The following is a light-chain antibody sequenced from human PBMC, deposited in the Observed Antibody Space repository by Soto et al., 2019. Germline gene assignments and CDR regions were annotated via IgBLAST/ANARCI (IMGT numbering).Light chain of an antibody. Sequence: DVQMTQSPSTLSASVGDRVIITCRASQTVERWMAWYQQKPGKAPKLLISDVSTLERGVPSRFSDSGSATEFTHTISGLQPDDFATYYCQQYKDYVYTFGQGTKVDIK. J-gene: IGKJ2*01. V-gene: IGKV1-5*01. CDR3: QQYKDYVYT. CDR1: QTVERW. CDR2: DVS.